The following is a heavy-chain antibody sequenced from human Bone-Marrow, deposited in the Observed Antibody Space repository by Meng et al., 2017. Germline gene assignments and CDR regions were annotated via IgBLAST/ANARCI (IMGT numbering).Heavy chain of an antibody. CDR1: GRSFSSDY. Sequence: QVQLQEWGSEVLKPSKTLCLACGFYGRSFSSDYWSWIRQPPGKGLEWIGEINHSGSTNYNPSLKSRVTISVDTSKNQFSLKLSSVTAADTAVYYCAKARLWGDNWFDHWGQGTLVTVSS. V-gene: IGHV4-34*01. J-gene: IGHJ5*02. CDR2: INHSGST. D-gene: IGHD3-16*01. CDR3: AKARLWGDNWFDH.